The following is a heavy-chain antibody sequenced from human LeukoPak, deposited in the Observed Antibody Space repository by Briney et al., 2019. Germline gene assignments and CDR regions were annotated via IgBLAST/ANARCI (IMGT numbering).Heavy chain of an antibody. J-gene: IGHJ4*02. CDR3: ARDGRVQLERRGYFDY. CDR1: GFTFSSYA. Sequence: GGSLRLSCAASGFTFSSYAMHWVRQAPGKGLEWVAVISYDGSNKYYADSVKGRFTISRDNSKNTLYLQMNSLRAEDTAVYYCARDGRVQLERRGYFDYWGQGTLVTVSS. CDR2: ISYDGSNK. D-gene: IGHD1-1*01. V-gene: IGHV3-30-3*01.